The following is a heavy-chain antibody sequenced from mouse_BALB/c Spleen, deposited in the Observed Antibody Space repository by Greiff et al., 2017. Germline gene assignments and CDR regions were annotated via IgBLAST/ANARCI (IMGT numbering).Heavy chain of an antibody. CDR3: ARLDYYSWFAD. CDR2: ISYDGSN. Sequence: DVQLQESGPGLVKPSQSLSLTCYVTGYSITSGYFGNWNRQLPGNKLECMGYISYDGSNNYNPSLKNLISITRDTSKNQFFLKLNSVTTEDTATYYCARLDYYSWFADWGQGTLVTVSA. J-gene: IGHJ3*01. D-gene: IGHD1-1*01. V-gene: IGHV3-6*02. CDR1: GYSITSGYF.